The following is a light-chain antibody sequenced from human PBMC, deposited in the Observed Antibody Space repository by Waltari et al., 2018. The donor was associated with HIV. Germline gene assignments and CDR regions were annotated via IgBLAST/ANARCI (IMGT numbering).Light chain of an antibody. CDR1: SSNLGTNT. CDR3: AAWDDSLNGQVV. J-gene: IGLJ3*02. CDR2: NNN. Sequence: QSVLTQPPSASGTPGQRVTISCSGSSSNLGTNTVSWYQQVPGTSPTLLIYNNNQRPSRVPDRFSGSKSSTTASLAITGLQSEDEADYHCAAWDDSLNGQVVYGGGTKLTVL. V-gene: IGLV1-44*01.